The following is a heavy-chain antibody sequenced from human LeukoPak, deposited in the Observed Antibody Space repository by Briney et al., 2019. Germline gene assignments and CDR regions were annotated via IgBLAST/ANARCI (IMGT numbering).Heavy chain of an antibody. CDR1: GGSFSGYY. CDR3: ARDLYDFSGFGSWFDP. D-gene: IGHD3-3*01. CDR2: INHSGST. Sequence: ETLSLPCAVYGGSFSGYYWSWIRQPPGKGLEWIGEINHSGSTNYNPSLKSRVTISVDTSKNQFSLKLSSVTAADTAVYYCARDLYDFSGFGSWFDPWGQGTLVTVSS. V-gene: IGHV4-34*01. J-gene: IGHJ5*02.